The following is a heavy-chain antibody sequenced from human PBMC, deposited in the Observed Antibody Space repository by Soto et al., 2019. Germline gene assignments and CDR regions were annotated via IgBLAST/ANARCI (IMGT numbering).Heavy chain of an antibody. V-gene: IGHV3-30*18. CDR2: MSYDGTKE. J-gene: IGHJ4*02. CDR1: GFTFSTYG. D-gene: IGHD6-13*01. Sequence: LSLSCAASGFTFSTYGMHWVRQAPGKGLEWVAAMSYDGTKEYYVDSVKGRFTISRDNSRNTLFLQLNSLRDEDTAVYYCAKEYGSTWIDHWGQGTLVTVSS. CDR3: AKEYGSTWIDH.